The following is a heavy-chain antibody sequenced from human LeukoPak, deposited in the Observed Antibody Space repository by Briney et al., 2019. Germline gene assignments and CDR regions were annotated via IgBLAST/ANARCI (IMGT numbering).Heavy chain of an antibody. D-gene: IGHD2-15*01. CDR1: GLTFSSYW. J-gene: IGHJ4*02. CDR2: IKQDGSEK. Sequence: PGGSLRLSCAASGLTFSSYWMSWVRQAPGKGLEWVANIKQDGSEKYYVDSVKGRFTISRDNAKNSLYLQMSSLRAEDTAVYYCARDEGRDELLEVWGQGTLVTVSS. V-gene: IGHV3-7*01. CDR3: ARDEGRDELLEV.